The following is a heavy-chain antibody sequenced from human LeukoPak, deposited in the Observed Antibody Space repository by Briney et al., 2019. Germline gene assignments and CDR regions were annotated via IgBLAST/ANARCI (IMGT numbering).Heavy chain of an antibody. Sequence: SVKGSCKASGGTFSSYAISWVRQAPGQGLEWMGRIIPIFGTANYAQKFQGRVTITADKSTSTAYMELSSLRSEDTAVYYCAYSGSYWAPPYWGQGTLVTVSS. J-gene: IGHJ4*02. CDR1: GGTFSSYA. CDR3: AYSGSYWAPPY. V-gene: IGHV1-69*06. CDR2: IIPIFGTA. D-gene: IGHD1-26*01.